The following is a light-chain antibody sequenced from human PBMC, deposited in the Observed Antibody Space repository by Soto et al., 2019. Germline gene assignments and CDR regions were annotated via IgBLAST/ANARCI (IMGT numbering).Light chain of an antibody. V-gene: IGLV2-23*01. Sequence: QSALAQPASVSGSPGQSITISCTGTSDDVGSYNLVSWYQQYPGRAPKVLIYEDTKRPSGVSNRFSGSKSGNTASLTISGLQAEDESSYYCCSYAGSHTLVFGGGTKSPS. J-gene: IGLJ3*02. CDR3: CSYAGSHTLV. CDR2: EDT. CDR1: SDDVGSYNL.